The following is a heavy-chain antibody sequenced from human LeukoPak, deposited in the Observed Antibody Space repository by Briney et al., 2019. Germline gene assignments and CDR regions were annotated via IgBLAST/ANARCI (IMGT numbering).Heavy chain of an antibody. Sequence: ASVTVSFKASGYIFSGFYIHWVRQAPGQGLEWMGWINPHTGGTNNAQKFQGRVTMTRDTSITTAYMELRRLRSDDTAGYYCARASTSSDDTHRDYWGEGNLVTVSS. V-gene: IGHV1-2*02. D-gene: IGHD2-2*01. CDR3: ARASTSSDDTHRDY. CDR1: GYIFSGFY. J-gene: IGHJ4*02. CDR2: INPHTGGT.